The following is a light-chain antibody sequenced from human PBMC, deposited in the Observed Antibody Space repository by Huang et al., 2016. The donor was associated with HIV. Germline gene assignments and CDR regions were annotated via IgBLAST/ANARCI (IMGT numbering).Light chain of an antibody. V-gene: IGKV1-9*01. CDR3: QQVDSYPRT. CDR1: RDIKTY. CDR2: AAS. Sequence: IQLTQSPSSLSASVGDRVTITCRASRDIKTYLAWFHQRPGRAPKFLIFAASFLESGVPSRFSGSGSGTEFTLTINGLQPEGFGTYYCQQVDSYPRTFGQGTNVDVK. J-gene: IGKJ1*01.